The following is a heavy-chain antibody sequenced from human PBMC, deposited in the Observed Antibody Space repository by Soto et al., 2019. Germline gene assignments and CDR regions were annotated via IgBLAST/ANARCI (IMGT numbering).Heavy chain of an antibody. Sequence: QVQLQESGPGLVKPSETLSLTCAVSGASVSRIGFHWGWIRQPPGQGLEWIGSIYDAGTTFYNPSLRSRVTISADTSKNHSSLRLTSATAADTAVYYCARRGSGHTFDYWGQGTLVTVSS. V-gene: IGHV4-39*01. CDR3: ARRGSGHTFDY. CDR1: GASVSRIGFH. D-gene: IGHD3-10*01. CDR2: IYDAGTT. J-gene: IGHJ4*02.